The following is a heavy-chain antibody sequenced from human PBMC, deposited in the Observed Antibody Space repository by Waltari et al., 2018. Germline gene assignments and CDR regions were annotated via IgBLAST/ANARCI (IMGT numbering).Heavy chain of an antibody. CDR2: IYYSGST. CDR3: AREGLSLRYFVS. CDR1: GGSISSHY. Sequence: QVQLQESGPGLVKPSETLSLTCTVSGGSISSHYWSWIRQPPGKGLEWIGYIYYSGSTNYNPSLKSRVTISVDTSKNQFSLKLSSVTAADTAVYYCAREGLSLRYFVSWGQGTLVTVSS. J-gene: IGHJ4*02. D-gene: IGHD3-9*01. V-gene: IGHV4-59*11.